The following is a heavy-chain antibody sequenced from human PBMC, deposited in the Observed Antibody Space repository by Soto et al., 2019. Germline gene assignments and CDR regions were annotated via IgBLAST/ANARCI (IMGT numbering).Heavy chain of an antibody. D-gene: IGHD3-22*01. CDR2: ISTFNGKT. J-gene: IGHJ4*02. Sequence: QVQLVQSGAEVKKPGASVKVSCKASGYTFISYGISWVRQAPGQGLEWMGWISTFNGKTNYAQNVQGRVTMTTDTSTTMVCMELRSLKSDDTAVYYCARDRVPKSSGYFPFDYWGQGTLVTVSS. CDR3: ARDRVPKSSGYFPFDY. CDR1: GYTFISYG. V-gene: IGHV1-18*01.